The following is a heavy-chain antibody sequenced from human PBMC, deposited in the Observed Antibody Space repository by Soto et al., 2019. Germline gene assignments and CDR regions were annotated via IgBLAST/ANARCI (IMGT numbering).Heavy chain of an antibody. D-gene: IGHD7-27*01. CDR1: GDSATSGSYY. CDR2: ISYTGRT. Sequence: SETLSLTCIVSGDSATSGSYYWTWLRQPPGKGLEWIGYISYTGRTKYNPSLQSRVTISVDTSKNDFSLNLSSVTAADTAVYFCAREWGLLPYYVMNVWGHGTAVTVSS. CDR3: AREWGLLPYYVMNV. V-gene: IGHV4-61*03. J-gene: IGHJ6*02.